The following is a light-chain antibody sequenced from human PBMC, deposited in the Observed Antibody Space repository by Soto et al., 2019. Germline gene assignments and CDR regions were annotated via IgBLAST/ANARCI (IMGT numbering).Light chain of an antibody. CDR3: SSYTSTNTVI. CDR1: SGDVGAYNY. CDR2: RVT. Sequence: QSALTQSPSASASPGQSVTISCTGSSGDVGAYNYVSWYQQHPGKAPKLIIYRVTKRPSGVSSRFSASKSGNTASLTISGLQAEDECHYYCSSYTSTNTVIFGGGTQLTVL. J-gene: IGLJ2*01. V-gene: IGLV2-14*03.